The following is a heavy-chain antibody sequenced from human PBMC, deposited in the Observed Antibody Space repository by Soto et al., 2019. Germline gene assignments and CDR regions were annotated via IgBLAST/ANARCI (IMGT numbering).Heavy chain of an antibody. CDR3: AREQQPTSYFDY. J-gene: IGHJ4*02. V-gene: IGHV4-31*03. D-gene: IGHD6-13*01. CDR2: TYYSGST. Sequence: PSETLSLTCTVSGGSISSGGYYWSWIRQRPGKGLEWIGYTYYSGSTYYNPSLKSRVTISVDTSKNQFSLKLSSVTAADTAVYYCAREQQPTSYFDYWGQGTLVTRLL. CDR1: GGSISSGGYY.